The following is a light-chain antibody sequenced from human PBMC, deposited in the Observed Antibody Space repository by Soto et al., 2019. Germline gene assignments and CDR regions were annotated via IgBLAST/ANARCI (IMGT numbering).Light chain of an antibody. CDR3: QQYDSSPFT. Sequence: EIVLTQSPGTLSLSPGERATLSCRASQSVSSSYLAWYQQKPGQAPRLLIYDASRRATGVPDRFSGSGSGRDFTLTISGLEPEDFAVYYCQQYDSSPFTFGQGTRLDIK. CDR1: QSVSSSY. CDR2: DAS. V-gene: IGKV3-20*01. J-gene: IGKJ5*01.